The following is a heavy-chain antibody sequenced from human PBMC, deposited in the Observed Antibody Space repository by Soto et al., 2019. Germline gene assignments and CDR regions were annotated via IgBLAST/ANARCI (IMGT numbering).Heavy chain of an antibody. CDR2: ISGYNGNT. V-gene: IGHV1-18*01. J-gene: IGHJ5*02. CDR1: GYTFTSYG. D-gene: IGHD1-1*01. Sequence: QVQLVQSGAEVKKPGASVKVSCKSSGYTFTSYGISWVRQAPGQGLEWMGWISGYNGNTNYAQKLQGRVTMTTDTSTSTAYMELRSLRSDDTAVYYCARDEGYXWNDGGWFDPWGQGTLVTVSS. CDR3: ARDEGYXWNDGGWFDP.